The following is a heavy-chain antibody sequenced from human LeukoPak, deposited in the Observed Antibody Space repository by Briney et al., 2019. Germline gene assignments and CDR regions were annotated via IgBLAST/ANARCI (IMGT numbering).Heavy chain of an antibody. J-gene: IGHJ4*02. CDR1: GFTFSGYT. CDR3: ARDIGGSYTAIDY. D-gene: IGHD1-26*01. Sequence: GGSLRLSCEASGFTFSGYTMNWVRQAPGKGLEWVSSISSSSSYIYYADSVKGRFTISRDNAKKSLYLQMNSLRAEDTAVYYCARDIGGSYTAIDYWGQGTLVAVSS. CDR2: ISSSSSYI. V-gene: IGHV3-21*01.